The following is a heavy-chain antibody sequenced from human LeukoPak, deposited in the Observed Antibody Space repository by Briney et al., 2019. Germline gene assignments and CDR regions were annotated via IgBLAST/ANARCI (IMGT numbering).Heavy chain of an antibody. D-gene: IGHD6-19*01. CDR1: GFPFSDFY. J-gene: IGHJ4*02. Sequence: GGSLRLSCTASGFPFSDFYMAWFRQPPGKGLEWVSAISGSGGSTYYADSVKGRFTISRDNSKNTLYLQMNSLRAEDTAVYYCAKDLLRSIAVAGTDLFDYWGQGTLVTVSS. CDR3: AKDLLRSIAVAGTDLFDY. V-gene: IGHV3-23*01. CDR2: ISGSGGST.